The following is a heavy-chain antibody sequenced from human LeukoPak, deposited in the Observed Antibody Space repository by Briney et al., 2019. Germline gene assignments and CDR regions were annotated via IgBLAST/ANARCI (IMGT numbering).Heavy chain of an antibody. D-gene: IGHD6-6*01. CDR3: ARDRSSSPLRYYGIDV. CDR2: INPNSGAT. Sequence: ASVKVSCKASGYTFTGYYMHWVRQAPGQGLEWMGWINPNSGATNYAQKFQGWVTMTRDTSISTAYMELSRLRSDDTAVYYCARDRSSSPLRYYGIDVWGQGTTVTVSS. CDR1: GYTFTGYY. V-gene: IGHV1-2*04. J-gene: IGHJ6*02.